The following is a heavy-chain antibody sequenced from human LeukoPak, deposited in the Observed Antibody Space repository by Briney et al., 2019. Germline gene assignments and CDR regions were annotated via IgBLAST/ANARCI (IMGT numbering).Heavy chain of an antibody. CDR3: TTLQGKLWPDY. D-gene: IGHD5-18*01. CDR1: GFTFSSYW. CDR2: IKQDGSEK. V-gene: IGHV3-7*01. Sequence: HPGGSLRLSCAASGFTFSSYWMSWVRQAPGKGLEWVANIKQDGSEKYYVDSVKGRFTISRDNAKNTLFLQMNSLRAEDTAVYYCTTLQGKLWPDYWGQGTLVTVSS. J-gene: IGHJ4*02.